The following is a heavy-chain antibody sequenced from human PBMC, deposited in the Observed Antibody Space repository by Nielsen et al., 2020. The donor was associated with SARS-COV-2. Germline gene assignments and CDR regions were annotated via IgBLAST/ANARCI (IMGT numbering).Heavy chain of an antibody. Sequence: GESLKISCKGSGYSFTNYWIGWVRQVPGKGLEWMGVFYSGDYDTRYNPSFQCQVTISVDKSISTAYLLLISLKASDTARYYCARPPQGYGMGVWGQGTTVTVSS. CDR1: GYSFTNYW. J-gene: IGHJ6*02. V-gene: IGHV5-51*01. CDR3: ARPPQGYGMGV. CDR2: FYSGDYDT.